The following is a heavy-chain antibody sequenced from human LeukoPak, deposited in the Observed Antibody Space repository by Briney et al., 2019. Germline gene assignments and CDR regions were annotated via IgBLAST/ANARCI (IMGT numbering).Heavy chain of an antibody. Sequence: SETLSLTCTVSGGSISSYYWSWIRQPPGKGLEWIGYIYYSGSTNYNPSLKSRVTISVDTSKNQFSLKLSSVTAADTAVYYCAREYSSSWYSVYFDYWGQGTLVTVSS. CDR1: GGSISSYY. CDR2: IYYSGST. CDR3: AREYSSSWYSVYFDY. J-gene: IGHJ4*02. V-gene: IGHV4-59*01. D-gene: IGHD6-13*01.